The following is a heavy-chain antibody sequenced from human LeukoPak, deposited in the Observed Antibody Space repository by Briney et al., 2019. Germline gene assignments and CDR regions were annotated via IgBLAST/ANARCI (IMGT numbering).Heavy chain of an antibody. V-gene: IGHV1-2*02. CDR1: GYTFTGYY. D-gene: IGHD3-3*01. CDR3: ARRNGITIFGVVRGTEFDP. Sequence: ASVKVSCKASGYTFTGYYMHWVRQAPGQGLEWMGWINPNSGGTNYAQKFQGRVTMTRDTSISTAYMELSRLRSDDTAVYYCARRNGITIFGVVRGTEFDPWGQGTLVTVSS. J-gene: IGHJ5*02. CDR2: INPNSGGT.